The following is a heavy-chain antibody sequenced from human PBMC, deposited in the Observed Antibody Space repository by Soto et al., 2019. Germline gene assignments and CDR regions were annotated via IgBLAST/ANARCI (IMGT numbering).Heavy chain of an antibody. D-gene: IGHD5-18*01. CDR3: ARSSRTAISFDY. V-gene: IGHV3-30-3*01. Sequence: QVQLVESGGGVVQPGRSLRLSCAASGFTFSSYAMHWVRQAPGKGLEGVAVISYDGSNKYYADSVKGRFTISRDNSKNTLYLQMNSLRAEDTAVYYCARSSRTAISFDYWGQGTLVTVSS. J-gene: IGHJ4*02. CDR2: ISYDGSNK. CDR1: GFTFSSYA.